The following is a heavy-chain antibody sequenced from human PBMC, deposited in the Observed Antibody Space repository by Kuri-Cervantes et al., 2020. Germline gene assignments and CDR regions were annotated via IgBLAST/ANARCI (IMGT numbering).Heavy chain of an antibody. J-gene: IGHJ4*02. V-gene: IGHV3-21*04. CDR1: GFTFGSYA. Sequence: GGSLRLSCAASGFTFGSYAMSWVRQAPGKGLEWVSSISSSSSYIYYADSVKGRFTISRDNAKNSLYLQMNSLRAEDTAIYYCAKSYYDSGDYVRFSDSWGLGTLVTVSS. D-gene: IGHD3-10*01. CDR3: AKSYYDSGDYVRFSDS. CDR2: ISSSSSYI.